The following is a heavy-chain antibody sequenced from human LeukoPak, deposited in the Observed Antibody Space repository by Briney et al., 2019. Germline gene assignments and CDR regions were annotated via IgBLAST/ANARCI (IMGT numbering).Heavy chain of an antibody. Sequence: PGGSLRLSCAASGFTFSSYWMHWVRQAPGKGLVWVSRSNNDGRNTNYADSVKDRFTISRDNAKNTLYLQMNSLRAEDTAVYYCARSRDGAFDIWGQGTMVTVSS. V-gene: IGHV3-74*01. D-gene: IGHD5-24*01. J-gene: IGHJ3*02. CDR2: SNNDGRNT. CDR3: ARSRDGAFDI. CDR1: GFTFSSYW.